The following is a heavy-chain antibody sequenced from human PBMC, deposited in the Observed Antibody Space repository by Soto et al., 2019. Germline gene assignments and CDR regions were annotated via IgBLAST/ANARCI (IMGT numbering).Heavy chain of an antibody. CDR3: ARPDEGGYSSNHHYYYALDV. V-gene: IGHV1-69*13. CDR1: GGTFRSYY. J-gene: IGHJ6*02. CDR2: IIPIFDIT. Sequence: SVKVSCKASGGTFRSYYISWVRQAPGQGLEWMGGIIPIFDITNYAQKFQGRVTITADESTSTAYMELSSLGSDDTAVYYCARPDEGGYSSNHHYYYALDVWGQGTTVTVSS. D-gene: IGHD3-22*01.